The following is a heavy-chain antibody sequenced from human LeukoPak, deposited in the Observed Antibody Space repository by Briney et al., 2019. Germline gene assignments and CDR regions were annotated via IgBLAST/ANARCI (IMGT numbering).Heavy chain of an antibody. V-gene: IGHV6-1*01. CDR2: TYYRSRWYN. CDR1: GDIVSSNSAA. D-gene: IGHD6-13*01. CDR3: ARTGSSWYHPGDY. J-gene: IGHJ4*02. Sequence: SQTLSLTCAISGDIVSSNSAAWNWIRQSPSRGLEWLGRTYYRSRWYNDYAVSVKSRITINPDTSKNQFSLQLNSVTPEDTAVYYCARTGSSWYHPGDYWGQGTLVTVSS.